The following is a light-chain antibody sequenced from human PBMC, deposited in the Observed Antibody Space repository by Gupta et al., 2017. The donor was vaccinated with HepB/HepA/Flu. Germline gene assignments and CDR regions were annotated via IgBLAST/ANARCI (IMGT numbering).Light chain of an antibody. CDR1: SLRSYY. J-gene: IGLJ2*01. V-gene: IGLV3-19*01. CDR2: GKN. Sequence: SSGLTQDPAVSVPLGQTVSITCQGDSLRSYYASWYQQKPGQAPVLVIYGKNNRPSGIPDRFSGPSSGNTASLTITGAQAEDEADYYCKSRDTSGNHRVFGGGTKLTVL. CDR3: KSRDTSGNHRV.